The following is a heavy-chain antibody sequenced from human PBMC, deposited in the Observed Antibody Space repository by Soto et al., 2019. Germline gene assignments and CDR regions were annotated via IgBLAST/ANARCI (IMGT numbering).Heavy chain of an antibody. D-gene: IGHD6-19*01. CDR2: MYSGGDT. J-gene: IGHJ4*02. CDR3: ASRGSSGWYRGGFDY. V-gene: IGHV3-66*01. Sequence: EVPLVESGGYLVQPGGSLRLSCEASGFTVSSNYMSWVRQAPGKGLEWISIMYSGGDTYYADSVKDRFTISRDNSKNTLYLQMDSLRAEDTAVYYCASRGSSGWYRGGFDYWGQGTLVTVSS. CDR1: GFTVSSNY.